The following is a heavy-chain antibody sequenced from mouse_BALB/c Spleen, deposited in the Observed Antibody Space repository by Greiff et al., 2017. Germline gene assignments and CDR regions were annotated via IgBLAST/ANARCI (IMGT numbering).Heavy chain of an antibody. CDR3: AREDYRYDGWFAY. CDR1: GYTFSSYW. Sequence: VQLQQSGAELMKPGASVKISCKATGYTFSSYWIEWVKQRPGHGLEWIGEILPGSGSTNYNEKFKDKATLTADKSSSTAYMQLSSLTSEDSAVYYCAREDYRYDGWFAYWGQGTLVTVSA. D-gene: IGHD2-14*01. V-gene: IGHV1-9*01. J-gene: IGHJ3*01. CDR2: ILPGSGST.